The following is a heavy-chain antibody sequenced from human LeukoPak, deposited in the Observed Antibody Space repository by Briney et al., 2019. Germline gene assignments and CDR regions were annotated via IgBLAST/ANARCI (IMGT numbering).Heavy chain of an antibody. CDR3: ARDRDRYKQFQH. J-gene: IGHJ1*01. V-gene: IGHV1-2*02. Sequence: VASVKVSCKASGYTFTGYYMHWVRQAPGQGLEWMGWINPNSGGTNYAQKFQGRVTMTRDTSISTAYMELSRLRSDDTAVYYCARDRDRYKQFQHWGQGTLVTVSS. CDR1: GYTFTGYY. CDR2: INPNSGGT. D-gene: IGHD5-24*01.